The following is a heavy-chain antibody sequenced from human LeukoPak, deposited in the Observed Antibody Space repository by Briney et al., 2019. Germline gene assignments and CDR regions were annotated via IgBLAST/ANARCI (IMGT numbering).Heavy chain of an antibody. V-gene: IGHV3-30*03. CDR2: ISYDGSNK. J-gene: IGHJ3*02. Sequence: GGSLRLSCAASGFTFSSYGMHWVRQAPGKGLEWVAVISYDGSNKYYADSVKGRSTISRDNSKNTLYLQMNSLRAEDTAVYYCARWRLDAFDIWGQGTMVTVSS. CDR1: GFTFSSYG. CDR3: ARWRLDAFDI.